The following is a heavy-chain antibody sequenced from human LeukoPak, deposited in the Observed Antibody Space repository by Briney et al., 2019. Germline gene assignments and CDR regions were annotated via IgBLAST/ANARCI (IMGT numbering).Heavy chain of an antibody. CDR1: GFTFSNYE. CDR3: ARDSSGWYYFDY. CDR2: ISRSSGSSI. V-gene: IGHV3-48*03. Sequence: GGSLRLSCAASGFTFSNYEMNWVRQAPGKGLEWVSYISRSSGSSIYYADSVKGRFTITRDNAKNSLYLQMNSLRAEDTAVYYCARDSSGWYYFDYWGQGILVTVSS. D-gene: IGHD6-19*01. J-gene: IGHJ4*02.